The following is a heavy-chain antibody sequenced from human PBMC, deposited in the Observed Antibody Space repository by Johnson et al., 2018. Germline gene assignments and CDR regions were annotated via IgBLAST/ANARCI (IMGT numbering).Heavy chain of an antibody. J-gene: IGHJ4*02. CDR3: ARVNRYFDSSGFFDY. V-gene: IGHV3-64*07. CDR2: IPSHGGSS. D-gene: IGHD3-22*01. CDR1: GFTFSNYA. Sequence: VQLVQSGGGLVQPGGSLRLSCAASGFTFSNYAMHWVRQAPGKGLEFVSGIPSHGGSSYYADSVKGRFTISRDNSKNTLYLQLGSLGAEDMAVYYCARVNRYFDSSGFFDYWGQGTLVTVSS.